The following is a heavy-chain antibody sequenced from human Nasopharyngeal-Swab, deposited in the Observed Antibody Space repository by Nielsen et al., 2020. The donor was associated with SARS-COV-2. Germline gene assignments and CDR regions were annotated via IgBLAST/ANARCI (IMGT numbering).Heavy chain of an antibody. CDR2: INSDGSST. D-gene: IGHD6-19*01. CDR3: ARGKGTVAGTLFDY. CDR1: GFTFSSYW. J-gene: IGHJ4*02. V-gene: IGHV3-74*01. Sequence: GESLKISCAASGFTFSSYWMHWVRQAPGKGLVWVSRINSDGSSTSYADSVKGRFTISRDNAKNTLYLQMNSLRAEDTAVYYCARGKGTVAGTLFDYWGQGTLVTVSS.